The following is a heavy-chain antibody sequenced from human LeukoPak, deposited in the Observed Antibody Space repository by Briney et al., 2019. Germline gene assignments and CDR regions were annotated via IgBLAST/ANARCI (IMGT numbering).Heavy chain of an antibody. D-gene: IGHD3-22*01. CDR1: GFPFSTYA. CDR2: SSGSGGTT. V-gene: IGHV3-23*01. CDR3: ARGVYYYDSSANYYTYHFDY. J-gene: IGHJ4*02. Sequence: GGSLRLSCAASGFPFSTYAMSWVRQAPGKGLEWVSGSSGSGGTTYFADSVKGRFTISRDNPKNTVYLQMNTLRAEDTAVYYCARGVYYYDSSANYYTYHFDYWGQGTLVTVSS.